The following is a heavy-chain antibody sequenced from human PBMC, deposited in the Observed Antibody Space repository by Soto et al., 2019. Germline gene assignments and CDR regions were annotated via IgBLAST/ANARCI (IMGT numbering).Heavy chain of an antibody. CDR3: ATDRLKRTTVTTLYYYYIDF. CDR1: GFTFSSYS. CDR2: ISSSSSTI. V-gene: IGHV3-48*01. J-gene: IGHJ6*03. Sequence: EVQLVESGGGLVQPGGSLRLSCAASGFTFSSYSMNWVRQAPGKGLVWVSYISSSSSTIYYADSVKGRFTISRDNAKNSLYLQMNSLRAEDTAVYYWATDRLKRTTVTTLYYYYIDFWGRGTTVTVSS. D-gene: IGHD4-17*01.